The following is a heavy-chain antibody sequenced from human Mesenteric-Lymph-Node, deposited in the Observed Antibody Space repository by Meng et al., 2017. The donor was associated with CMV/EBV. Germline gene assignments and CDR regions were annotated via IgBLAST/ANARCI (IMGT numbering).Heavy chain of an antibody. J-gene: IGHJ4*02. CDR2: INQDGSDK. CDR3: ARVSAGSNYYDY. CDR1: GFSFSSYW. V-gene: IGHV3-7*01. Sequence: GESLKISCVASGFSFSSYWMSWVRQAPGKGLEWVANINQDGSDKYYVDSMKGRFSISRDNAKNSLYLQMNSLRAEDTAVYYCARVSAGSNYYDYWGQGTLVTVSS. D-gene: IGHD1-26*01.